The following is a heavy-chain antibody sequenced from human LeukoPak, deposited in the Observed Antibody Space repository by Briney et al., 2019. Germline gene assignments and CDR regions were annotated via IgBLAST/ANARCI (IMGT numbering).Heavy chain of an antibody. V-gene: IGHV3-23*01. Sequence: PGGSLRLSCAASGFTFSSYAMSWVRQAPGKGLEWVSAISGSGGRTYYADSVKGRFTFSRDNSKNTLYLQMGSLRAEDMAVYYCARGGIVATRMGNYYFDYWGQGTLITVSS. CDR2: ISGSGGRT. D-gene: IGHD5-12*01. CDR1: GFTFSSYA. J-gene: IGHJ4*02. CDR3: ARGGIVATRMGNYYFDY.